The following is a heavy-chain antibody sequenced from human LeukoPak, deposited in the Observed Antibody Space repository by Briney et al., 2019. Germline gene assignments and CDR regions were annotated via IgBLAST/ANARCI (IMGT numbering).Heavy chain of an antibody. J-gene: IGHJ4*02. V-gene: IGHV4-30-2*01. D-gene: IGHD4-17*01. CDR2: IYHSGST. Sequence: PSETLSLTCAVYGGSFSGYYWSWIRQPPGRGLEWIGYIYHSGSTYYNPSLKSRVTISVDRSKNQFSLKLSSVTAADTAVYYCARESMTTSTLDYWGQGTLVTVSS. CDR3: ARESMTTSTLDY. CDR1: GGSFSGYY.